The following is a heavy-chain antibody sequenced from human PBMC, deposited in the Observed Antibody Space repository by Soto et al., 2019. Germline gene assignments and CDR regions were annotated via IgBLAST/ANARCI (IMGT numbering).Heavy chain of an antibody. J-gene: IGHJ4*02. CDR2: IDWDDDK. D-gene: IGHD6-13*01. Sequence: GSGPTLVNPTQTLTLTCTFSGFSLSTSGMCVSWNRQPPGKALEWLALIDWDDDKYYSTSLKTRLTISKDTSKNQVVLTMTNMDPVDTATYYCARTGGEEKQQLKDPYFDYWGQGTLVTVSS. CDR3: ARTGGEEKQQLKDPYFDY. V-gene: IGHV2-70*01. CDR1: GFSLSTSGMC.